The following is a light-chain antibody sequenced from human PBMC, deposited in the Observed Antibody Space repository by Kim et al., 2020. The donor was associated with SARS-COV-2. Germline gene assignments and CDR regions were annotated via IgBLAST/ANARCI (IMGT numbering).Light chain of an antibody. Sequence: QTVVTQEPSFSVSPGGTVTLTCGLTSASVSSDYYPSWYQQTPGHAPRTLIYNTNVRSSGVPDRFSGSILGNRAALTITGAQPDDESHYYCAFYMGNGHGIFGGGTQLTVL. CDR2: NTN. CDR1: SASVSSDYY. J-gene: IGLJ2*01. CDR3: AFYMGNGHGI. V-gene: IGLV8-61*01.